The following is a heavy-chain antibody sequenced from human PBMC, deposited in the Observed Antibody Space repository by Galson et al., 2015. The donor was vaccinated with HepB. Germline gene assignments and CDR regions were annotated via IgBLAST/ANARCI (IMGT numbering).Heavy chain of an antibody. CDR1: GFNFISST. J-gene: IGHJ4*02. V-gene: IGHV3-30-3*01. D-gene: IGHD1-26*01. CDR3: AREGQGGSDIFFDH. Sequence: SLRISCEADGFNFISSTIHWVRQAPGKGLERLEVISSDGSSTLYEDSVKGRFTISRDKIKNKLFLQMNSLRTVDTALYYCAREGQGGSDIFFDHWGQGTLFTVSS. CDR2: ISSDGSST.